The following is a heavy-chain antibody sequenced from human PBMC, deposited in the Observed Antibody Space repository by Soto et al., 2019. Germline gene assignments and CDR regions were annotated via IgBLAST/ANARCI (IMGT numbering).Heavy chain of an antibody. V-gene: IGHV3-66*01. Sequence: GGSLRLSCAASGFTVSSNYMSWVRQAPGKGLEWVSVIYSGGSTYYADSVKGRFTISRDNSKNTLYLQMNSLRAEDTAVYYCARDRGLPDSFDIWGQGTMVTVSS. J-gene: IGHJ3*02. D-gene: IGHD3-10*01. CDR1: GFTVSSNY. CDR3: ARDRGLPDSFDI. CDR2: IYSGGST.